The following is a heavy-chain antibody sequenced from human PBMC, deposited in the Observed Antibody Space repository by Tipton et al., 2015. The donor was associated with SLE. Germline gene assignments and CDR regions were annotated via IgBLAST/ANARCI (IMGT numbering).Heavy chain of an antibody. CDR1: GGSISSDY. Sequence: TLSLTCTVSGGSISSDYWTWIRQPPGKGPEWIGSIFYTGSTTYNPSLKSRLTMSVDTPKNQFSLKLTSVTAADTAVYYCARISVDTTMAQRVDYGMDVWGQGTTVTVSS. D-gene: IGHD5-18*01. J-gene: IGHJ6*02. CDR2: IFYTGST. CDR3: ARISVDTTMAQRVDYGMDV. V-gene: IGHV4-59*01.